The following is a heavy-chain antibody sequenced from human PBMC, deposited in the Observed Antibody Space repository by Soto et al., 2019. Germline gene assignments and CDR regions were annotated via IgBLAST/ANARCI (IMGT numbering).Heavy chain of an antibody. Sequence: ASVKVSCKASGYTFTSYHITWVRQAPGQGLEWMGWISAYDGNTNYAQNFQDRVTVTTDTSTTTAYMELKSLRSDDTAVYYCARGSRAVATVTLIDPWGQGTLVTVSS. CDR1: GYTFTSYH. CDR3: ARGSRAVATVTLIDP. V-gene: IGHV1-18*01. D-gene: IGHD4-17*01. J-gene: IGHJ5*02. CDR2: ISAYDGNT.